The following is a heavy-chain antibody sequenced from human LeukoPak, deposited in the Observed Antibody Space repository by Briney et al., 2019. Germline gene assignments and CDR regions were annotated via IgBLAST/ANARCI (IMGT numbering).Heavy chain of an antibody. CDR1: GFTFSSYG. Sequence: GGSLRLSCAASGFTFSSYGMHWVRQAPGKGLEWVAFIRYDGSNKYYADSVKGRFTISRDNSKNTLYLQMNSLRAEDTAVYYCAVFGEATYYYYGMDVWGQGTTVTVSS. J-gene: IGHJ6*02. CDR2: IRYDGSNK. V-gene: IGHV3-30*02. D-gene: IGHD3-10*02. CDR3: AVFGEATYYYYGMDV.